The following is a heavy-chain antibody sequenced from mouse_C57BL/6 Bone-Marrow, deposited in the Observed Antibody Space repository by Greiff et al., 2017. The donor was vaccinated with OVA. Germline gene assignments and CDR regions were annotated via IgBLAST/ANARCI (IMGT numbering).Heavy chain of an antibody. J-gene: IGHJ2*01. V-gene: IGHV1-81*01. CDR2: IYPRSGNT. CDR1: GYTFTSYG. CDR3: ARGGYGYDGGYY. D-gene: IGHD2-2*01. Sequence: QVQLQQSGAELARPGASVKLSCKASGYTFTSYGISWVKQRTGQGLEWIGEIYPRSGNTYYNEKFKGKATLTADKSSSTAYMELRSLTSEDSAVYFCARGGYGYDGGYYWGQGTTLTVSS.